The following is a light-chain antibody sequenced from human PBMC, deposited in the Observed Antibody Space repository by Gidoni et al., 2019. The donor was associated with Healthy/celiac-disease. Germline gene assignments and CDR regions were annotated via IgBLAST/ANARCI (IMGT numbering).Light chain of an antibody. CDR3: QQYDNWWT. CDR2: DAS. V-gene: IGKV1-33*01. CDR1: QHISNY. Sequence: IQMTKSPSSLSASVGDRVTITCRASQHISNYLNCYHQKPGKAPKLLIYDASNLERGVPSRFSGSGSGTDFTLTISSLQPEDIATYYCQQYDNWWTFGQXTKVEIK. J-gene: IGKJ1*01.